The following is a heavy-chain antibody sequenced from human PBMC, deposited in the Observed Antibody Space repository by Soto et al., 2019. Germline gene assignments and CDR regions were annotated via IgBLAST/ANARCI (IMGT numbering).Heavy chain of an antibody. CDR1: GFTFDDYA. CDR3: AKDIGGVSQYSGSGSYLHY. CDR2: ISWNSGTI. D-gene: IGHD3-10*01. Sequence: EVQLVESGGGLVQPGRSLRLSCAASGFTFDDYAMHWVRQAPGKGLEWVSGISWNSGTIGYADSVKGRFTISRDNAQNSLYLQMHRLTAEDTALYYCAKDIGGVSQYSGSGSYLHYWGQGPLVTVSS. V-gene: IGHV3-9*01. J-gene: IGHJ4*02.